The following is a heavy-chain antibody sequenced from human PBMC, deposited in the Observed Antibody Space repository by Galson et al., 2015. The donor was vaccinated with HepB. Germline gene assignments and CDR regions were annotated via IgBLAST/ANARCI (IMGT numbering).Heavy chain of an antibody. J-gene: IGHJ4*02. V-gene: IGHV3-15*07. Sequence: SLRLSCAASGFTFSNAWMNWVRQAPGKGLEWVGRIKSKTDGGTTDYAAPVKGRFTISRDDSKNTLYLQMNSLKTEDTAVYYCTTDLLYDILTGYKHIDYWGQGTLVTVSS. CDR1: GFTFSNAW. CDR3: TTDLLYDILTGYKHIDY. CDR2: IKSKTDGGTT. D-gene: IGHD3-9*01.